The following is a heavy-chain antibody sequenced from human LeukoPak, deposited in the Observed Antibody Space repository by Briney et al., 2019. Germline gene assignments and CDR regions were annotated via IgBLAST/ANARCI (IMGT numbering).Heavy chain of an antibody. D-gene: IGHD2-2*01. J-gene: IGHJ4*02. V-gene: IGHV4-4*07. CDR2: IYTSGST. CDR3: ARGGYQLVLWDYFDY. CDR1: GGSISSYY. Sequence: KPSETPSLTRTVSGGSISSYYWSWIRQPAGKGLEWIGRIYTSGSTNYNPSLKSRVTMSVDTSKNQFSLKLSSVTAADTAVYYCARGGYQLVLWDYFDYWGQGTLVTVSS.